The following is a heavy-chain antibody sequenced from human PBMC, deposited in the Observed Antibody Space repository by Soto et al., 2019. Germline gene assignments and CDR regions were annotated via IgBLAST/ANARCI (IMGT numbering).Heavy chain of an antibody. CDR3: ARRLGDYGDYGTDY. D-gene: IGHD4-17*01. J-gene: IGHJ4*02. CDR1: GFTFSSYD. CDR2: IGTAGDT. Sequence: EVQLVESGGGLVQPGGSVRLSCAASGFTFSSYDMHWVRQATGKGLEWVSAIGTAGDTYYPGSVKGRFTISRENAKNSLYLQMNSLRAGDTAVYYCARRLGDYGDYGTDYWGQGTLVTVSS. V-gene: IGHV3-13*01.